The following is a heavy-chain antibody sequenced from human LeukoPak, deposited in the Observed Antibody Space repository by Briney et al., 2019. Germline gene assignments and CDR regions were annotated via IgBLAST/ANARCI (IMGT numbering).Heavy chain of an antibody. CDR1: GGSISSYY. Sequence: SETLSLTCTVSGGSISSYYWNWIRQPPGKGLEWIGYISYRGNTNYSPSLKSRVTISLDTSKNQFSLKLSSVTAADTAVCYCAREGLGTPFDYWGQGTLVTVSS. D-gene: IGHD1-14*01. CDR3: AREGLGTPFDY. V-gene: IGHV4-59*01. CDR2: ISYRGNT. J-gene: IGHJ4*02.